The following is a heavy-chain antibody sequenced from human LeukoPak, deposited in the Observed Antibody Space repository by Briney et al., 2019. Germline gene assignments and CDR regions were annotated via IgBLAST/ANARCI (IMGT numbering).Heavy chain of an antibody. Sequence: GGSLRLSCAASGFTFSSYAMNWVRQAPGKGLEWVSSISGSGGNTYYADSVKGRFTISRDNSKHTLYLQMNSLRAEDTALYYCAKAYCSGTRCYRDYWGQGTLVTVSS. CDR3: AKAYCSGTRCYRDY. J-gene: IGHJ4*02. CDR1: GFTFSSYA. D-gene: IGHD2-2*01. CDR2: ISGSGGNT. V-gene: IGHV3-23*01.